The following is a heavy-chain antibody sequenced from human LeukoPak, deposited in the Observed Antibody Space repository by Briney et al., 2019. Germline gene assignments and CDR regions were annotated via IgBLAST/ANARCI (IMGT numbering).Heavy chain of an antibody. CDR3: ARGSPPGD. J-gene: IGHJ4*02. V-gene: IGHV3-11*05. Sequence: GGSLRLSCAASGFTFSDFYMTWIRRAPGKGLEWVSYISSSSGFTKYADSVRGRFTISRDNAKNSLYLQMNTLRVDDTAVYYCARGSPPGDWGQGTLVTVSS. CDR1: GFTFSDFY. CDR2: ISSSSGFT.